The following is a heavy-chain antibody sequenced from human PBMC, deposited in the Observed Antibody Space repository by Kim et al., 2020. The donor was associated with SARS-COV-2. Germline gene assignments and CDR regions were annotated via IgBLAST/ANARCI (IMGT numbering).Heavy chain of an antibody. Sequence: SVKVSCKASGGTFSSYAISWVRQAPGQGLEWMGGIIPIFGTANYAQKFQGRVTITADESTSTAYMELSSLRSEDTAVYYSAREGIYGDYGYYFDYWGQGTLVTVSS. J-gene: IGHJ4*02. V-gene: IGHV1-69*13. CDR1: GGTFSSYA. CDR2: IIPIFGTA. CDR3: AREGIYGDYGYYFDY. D-gene: IGHD4-17*01.